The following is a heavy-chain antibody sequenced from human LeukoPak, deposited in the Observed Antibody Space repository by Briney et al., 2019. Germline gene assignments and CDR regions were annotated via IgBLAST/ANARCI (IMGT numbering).Heavy chain of an antibody. V-gene: IGHV3-30*03. CDR1: GFTFSSYG. CDR2: ISYDGSNK. J-gene: IGHJ4*02. Sequence: GRSLRLSCAASGFTFSSYGMHWVRQAPGKGLEWVAVISYDGSNKYYADSVKGRFTISRDNSKNTLYLQMNSLRAEDTAVYYCARGSVAATTPYYFDYWGQGTLVTVSS. D-gene: IGHD2-15*01. CDR3: ARGSVAATTPYYFDY.